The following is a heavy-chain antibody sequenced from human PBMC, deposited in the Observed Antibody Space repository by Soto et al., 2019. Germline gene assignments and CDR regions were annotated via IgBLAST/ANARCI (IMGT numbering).Heavy chain of an antibody. CDR1: GYSFTSYW. J-gene: IGHJ5*02. CDR3: ARDRSSGWSHIAYNWFDP. V-gene: IGHV5-10-1*01. D-gene: IGHD6-19*01. CDR2: IDPSDSYT. Sequence: GESLKISCKGSGYSFTSYWISWVRQMPGKGLEWMGRIDPSDSYTNYSPSFQGHVTISADKSISTAYLQWSSLKASDTAMYYCARDRSSGWSHIAYNWFDPWGPGTLVTVSS.